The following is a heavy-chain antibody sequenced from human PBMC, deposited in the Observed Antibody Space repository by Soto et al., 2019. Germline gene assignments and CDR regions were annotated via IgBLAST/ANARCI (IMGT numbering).Heavy chain of an antibody. V-gene: IGHV1-3*01. CDR1: GYTFSDYY. D-gene: IGHD6-6*01. Sequence: ASVKVSCKASGYTFSDYYIHWVRQAPGQRLEWMGWINAGNGNTKYSQKFQGRVTITRDTSASTAYMELSSLRSEDTAVYYCAGERAARRSLMDVWGQGTTVTVSS. J-gene: IGHJ6*02. CDR2: INAGNGNT. CDR3: AGERAARRSLMDV.